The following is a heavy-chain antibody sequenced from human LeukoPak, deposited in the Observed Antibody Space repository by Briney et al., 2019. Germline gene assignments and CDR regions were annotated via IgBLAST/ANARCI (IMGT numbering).Heavy chain of an antibody. J-gene: IGHJ3*01. V-gene: IGHV3-11*04. CDR3: VRPITGGYISFDL. CDR2: ISSSSSST. D-gene: IGHD2-8*02. Sequence: GGSLRLSCAASGLNFNKHYMSWFRQAPGKGLEWVAYISSSSSSTYYADSVRGRFIISRDNAKNSLSLFLHINGLRADDTAVYYCVRPITGGYISFDLWGQGTTVTVSS. CDR1: GLNFNKHY.